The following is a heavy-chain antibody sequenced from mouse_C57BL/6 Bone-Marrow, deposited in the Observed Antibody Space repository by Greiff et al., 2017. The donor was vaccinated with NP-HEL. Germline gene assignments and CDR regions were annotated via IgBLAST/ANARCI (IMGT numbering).Heavy chain of an antibody. J-gene: IGHJ2*01. CDR2: IDPENGDT. CDR3: TTVTTVVPYFDY. V-gene: IGHV14-4*01. CDR1: GFNIKDDY. D-gene: IGHD1-1*01. Sequence: EVQRVESGAELVRPGASVKLSCTASGFNIKDDYMHWVKQRPEQGLEWIGWIDPENGDTEYASKFQGKATITADTSSNTAYLQLSSLTSEDTAVYYCTTVTTVVPYFDYWGQGTTLTVSS.